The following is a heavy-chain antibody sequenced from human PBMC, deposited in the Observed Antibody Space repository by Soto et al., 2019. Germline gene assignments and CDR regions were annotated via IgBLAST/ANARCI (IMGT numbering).Heavy chain of an antibody. D-gene: IGHD2-2*01. CDR3: ASEVKNYCISTSCYRVPPMDV. CDR2: ISAYNGNT. Sequence: ASVKVSCKASGYTFTSYGISWVRQAPGQGLEWMGWISAYNGNTNYAQKLQGRVTMTTDTSTSKAYMELRSLRSDDTAVYYCASEVKNYCISTSCYRVPPMDVCGRRTTVPVSS. J-gene: IGHJ6*01. CDR1: GYTFTSYG. V-gene: IGHV1-18*01.